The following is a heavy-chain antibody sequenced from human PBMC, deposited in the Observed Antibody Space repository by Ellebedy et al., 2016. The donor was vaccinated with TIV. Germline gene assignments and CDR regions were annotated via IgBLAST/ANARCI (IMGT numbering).Heavy chain of an antibody. V-gene: IGHV4-59*02. CDR1: GGSVDTYF. CDR2: IYHTGTT. CDR3: ARGPSSPFYGMDV. J-gene: IGHJ6*02. Sequence: MPSETLSLTCSISGGSVDTYFWSWVRQSPEKGLEWIGPIYHTGTTNYNPSLESRFTISLDTSRRQFSLRLSSVTAADTAVYFCARGPSSPFYGMDVWGQGTTVTVSS.